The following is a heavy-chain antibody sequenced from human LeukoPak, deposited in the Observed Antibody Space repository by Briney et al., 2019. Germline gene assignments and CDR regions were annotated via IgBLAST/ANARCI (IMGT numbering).Heavy chain of an antibody. V-gene: IGHV3-9*01. CDR2: ISWNSGSI. CDR3: AKVPHYYYGSGSYRFDY. D-gene: IGHD3-10*01. J-gene: IGHJ4*02. Sequence: PGRSLRLSCAASGFTFDDYAMHWVRQAPGKGLEWVSGISWNSGSIGYADSVKGRFTISRDNAKNSLYLQMNSLRAEDTAVYYCAKVPHYYYGSGSYRFDYWGQGTLVAVSS. CDR1: GFTFDDYA.